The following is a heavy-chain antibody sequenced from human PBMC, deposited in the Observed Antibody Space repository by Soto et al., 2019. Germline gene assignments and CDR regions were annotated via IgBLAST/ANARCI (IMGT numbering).Heavy chain of an antibody. J-gene: IGHJ4*02. D-gene: IGHD6-13*01. CDR3: ARDRALYSSSPGFDY. CDR1: GYTFTSYG. CDR2: ISAYNGNT. Sequence: ASVKVPCKASGYTFTSYGISWVRQAPGQGLEWMGWISAYNGNTNYAQKLQGRVTMTTDTSTSTAYMELRSLRSDDTAVYYCARDRALYSSSPGFDYWGEGTLVTVST. V-gene: IGHV1-18*04.